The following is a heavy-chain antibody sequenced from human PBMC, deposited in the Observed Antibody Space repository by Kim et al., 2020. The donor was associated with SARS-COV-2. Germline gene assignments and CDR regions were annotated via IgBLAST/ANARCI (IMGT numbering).Heavy chain of an antibody. Sequence: GGSLRLSCAASGFTFSSYAMSWVRQAPGKGLEWVSAISGSGGSTYYADSVKGRFTISRDNSKNTLYLQMNSLRAEDTAVYYCAKDLNTAMVSRRDTFPDYWGQGTLVTVSS. V-gene: IGHV3-23*01. D-gene: IGHD5-18*01. J-gene: IGHJ4*02. CDR1: GFTFSSYA. CDR2: ISGSGGST. CDR3: AKDLNTAMVSRRDTFPDY.